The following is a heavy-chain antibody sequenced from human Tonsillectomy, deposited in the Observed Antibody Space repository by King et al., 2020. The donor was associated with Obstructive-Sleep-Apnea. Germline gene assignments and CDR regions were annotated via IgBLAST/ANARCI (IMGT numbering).Heavy chain of an antibody. CDR3: ARDAGLRGYDYGAVDY. CDR2: ISYDGSNK. J-gene: IGHJ4*02. V-gene: IGHV3-30*04. D-gene: IGHD5-12*01. CDR1: GFTFSSYA. Sequence: VQLVESGGGVVQPGRSLRLSCAASGFTFSSYAMHWGRQAPGKGLERVAVISYDGSNKYDADSVNGRFTISRDNSKNTLYLQMNSLRAADTAVYYCARDAGLRGYDYGAVDYWGQGTLVTVSS.